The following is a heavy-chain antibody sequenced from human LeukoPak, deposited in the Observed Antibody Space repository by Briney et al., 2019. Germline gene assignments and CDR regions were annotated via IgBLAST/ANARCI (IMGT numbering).Heavy chain of an antibody. D-gene: IGHD3-16*01. J-gene: IGHJ4*02. CDR3: ARAPYGDNGYTAEVADY. Sequence: GGSLRLSCTASGFTFNNYAFHWVRQAPGKGLEWVAVISYDGSDKSYAESVKGRFTMSRDNSKNTLYLQMNSLRSEDTAVYYCARAPYGDNGYTAEVADYWGQGTLVTVSS. CDR1: GFTFNNYA. CDR2: ISYDGSDK. V-gene: IGHV3-30*04.